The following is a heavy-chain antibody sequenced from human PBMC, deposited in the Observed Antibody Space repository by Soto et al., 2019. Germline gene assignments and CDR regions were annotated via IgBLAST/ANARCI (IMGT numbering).Heavy chain of an antibody. CDR2: ISYDGSNK. D-gene: IGHD5-18*01. CDR1: GFTFSSYA. Sequence: QVQLVESGGGVVQPGRSLRLSCAASGFTFSSYAMHWVRQAPGKGLEWVAVISYDGSNKYYADSVKGRFTISRDNSKNTLYLQMNSLRGEDTAVYYCAREAVDTAMFGGGLDYWGQGTLVTVSS. V-gene: IGHV3-30-3*01. CDR3: AREAVDTAMFGGGLDY. J-gene: IGHJ4*02.